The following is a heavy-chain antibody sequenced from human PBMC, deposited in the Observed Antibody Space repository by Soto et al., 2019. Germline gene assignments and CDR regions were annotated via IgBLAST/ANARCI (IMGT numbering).Heavy chain of an antibody. J-gene: IGHJ4*02. CDR3: AGLTGKLEY. D-gene: IGHD3-9*01. CDR1: GFTVSSNY. CDR2: IFGGGST. V-gene: IGHV3-66*01. Sequence: GESLKISCAASGFTVSSNYMSWVRQAPGKGLEWVSVIFGGGSTYYADSVKGRFTISRDNSKNTLYFQMNSLRAEDTAVYYCAGLTGKLEYWGPGTLVTVSS.